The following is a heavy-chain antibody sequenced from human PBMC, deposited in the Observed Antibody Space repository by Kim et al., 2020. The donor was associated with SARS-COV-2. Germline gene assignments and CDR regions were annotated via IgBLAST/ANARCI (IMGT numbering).Heavy chain of an antibody. Sequence: SETLSLTCNVSGGSISDRDFYWGWIRQPPGKGLEWIGCVYYRGNIFYNPSLKSRVTISVDTSKNQFSLKLTSVTAADTAVYFCARRWGSNYEGGWFEPWG. J-gene: IGHJ5*02. V-gene: IGHV4-39*01. D-gene: IGHD3-16*01. CDR3: ARRWGSNYEGGWFEP. CDR1: GGSISDRDFY. CDR2: VYYRGNI.